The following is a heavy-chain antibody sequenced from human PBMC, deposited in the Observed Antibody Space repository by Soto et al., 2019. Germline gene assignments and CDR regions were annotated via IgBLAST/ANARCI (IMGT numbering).Heavy chain of an antibody. Sequence: GGSLRLSCAASGFTFSSYWMSWVRQAPGKGLEWVANIKQDGSEKYYVDSVKGRFTISRDNAKNSLYLQMNSLRAEDTAVYYCARENYGAGSYYTKYYYYGMDVWGQGTTVTVSS. J-gene: IGHJ6*02. D-gene: IGHD3-10*01. CDR2: IKQDGSEK. V-gene: IGHV3-7*01. CDR1: GFTFSSYW. CDR3: ARENYGAGSYYTKYYYYGMDV.